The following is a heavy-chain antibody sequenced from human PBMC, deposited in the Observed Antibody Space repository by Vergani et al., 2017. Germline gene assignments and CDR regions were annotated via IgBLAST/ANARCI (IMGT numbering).Heavy chain of an antibody. D-gene: IGHD7-27*01. Sequence: QVQLVQSGAEVKKPGASVKVSCKASGYTFTSYGISWVRQAPGQGLEWMGWINPNSGGTNYAQKFQGRVTMTRDTSISTAYMELSRLRSDDTAVYYCAREGRLTATGGMDVWGQGTTVTVSS. CDR1: GYTFTSYG. J-gene: IGHJ6*02. CDR2: INPNSGGT. V-gene: IGHV1-2*02. CDR3: AREGRLTATGGMDV.